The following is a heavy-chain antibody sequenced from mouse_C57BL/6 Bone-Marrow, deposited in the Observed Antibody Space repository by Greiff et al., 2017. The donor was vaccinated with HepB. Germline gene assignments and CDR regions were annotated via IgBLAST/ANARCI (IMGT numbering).Heavy chain of an antibody. D-gene: IGHD1-3*01. CDR1: GFNIKDDY. CDR2: IDPENGDT. J-gene: IGHJ2*01. Sequence: EVKLMESGAELVRPGASVKLSCTASGFNIKDDYMHWVKQRPEQGLEWIGWIDPENGDTEYASKFQGKATITADTSSSTAYLQLSSLTSEDTAVYYCTYNCAFDYWGQGTTLTVSS. V-gene: IGHV14-4*01. CDR3: TYNCAFDY.